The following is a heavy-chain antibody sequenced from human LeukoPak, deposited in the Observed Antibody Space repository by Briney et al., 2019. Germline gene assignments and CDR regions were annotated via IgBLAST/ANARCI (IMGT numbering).Heavy chain of an antibody. D-gene: IGHD4-11*01. Sequence: GGSLRPSCAASGFTFSSYAMHWVRQAPGKGLAWVAVISYDGSNKYYADSVKGRFTISRDNSKNTLYLQMNSLRAEDTAVYYCARDVYSNYVRYYYYMDVWGKGTTVTVSS. CDR2: ISYDGSNK. V-gene: IGHV3-30*01. CDR1: GFTFSSYA. J-gene: IGHJ6*03. CDR3: ARDVYSNYVRYYYYMDV.